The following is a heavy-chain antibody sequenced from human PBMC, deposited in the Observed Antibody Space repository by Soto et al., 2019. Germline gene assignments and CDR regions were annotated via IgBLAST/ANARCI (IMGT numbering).Heavy chain of an antibody. J-gene: IGHJ6*02. V-gene: IGHV3-20*04. Sequence: PGGSLRLSCAASGFTFDDYGMSWVRQAPGKGLEWVSGINWNGGSTGYADSVKGRFTISRDNAKNSLYLQMNSLRAEDTALYYCARDHFWGAMTPYYYYGMDVWGQGTTVTVSS. D-gene: IGHD3-3*02. CDR3: ARDHFWGAMTPYYYYGMDV. CDR2: INWNGGST. CDR1: GFTFDDYG.